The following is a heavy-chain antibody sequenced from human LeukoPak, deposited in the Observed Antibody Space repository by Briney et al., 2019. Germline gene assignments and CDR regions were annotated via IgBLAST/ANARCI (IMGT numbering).Heavy chain of an antibody. J-gene: IGHJ4*02. D-gene: IGHD6-19*01. CDR3: AKALVLTVAGTYYVDH. V-gene: IGHV3-30*02. CDR2: IRFDESRT. CDR1: GFTFSNYG. Sequence: GGSLRLSCAASGFTFSNYGMHWVRQAPGKGLEWVAFIRFDESRTFYGDSVKGRFIISRDNSENTLFLHMHSLRPEDTAVYCCAKALVLTVAGTYYVDHWGQGTLVTVSS.